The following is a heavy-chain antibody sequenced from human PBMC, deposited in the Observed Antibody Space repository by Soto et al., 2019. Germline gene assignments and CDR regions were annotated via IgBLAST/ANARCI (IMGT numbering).Heavy chain of an antibody. D-gene: IGHD6-13*01. Sequence: QVQLVESGGGVVQPGRSLRLSCAASGFTFSSYGMHWVRQAPGKGLEWVAVIWYDGSNKYYADSVKGRFTISRDNSKNTLYLQMNSLRAEDTAVYYCAREPAAAPYYYGMDVWGQGTTVTVSS. CDR3: AREPAAAPYYYGMDV. CDR1: GFTFSSYG. J-gene: IGHJ6*02. V-gene: IGHV3-33*01. CDR2: IWYDGSNK.